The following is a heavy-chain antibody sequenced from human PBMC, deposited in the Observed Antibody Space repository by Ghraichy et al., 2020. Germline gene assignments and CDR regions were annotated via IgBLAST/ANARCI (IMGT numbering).Heavy chain of an antibody. D-gene: IGHD3-10*01. CDR3: ARVAGSGSSLFDY. Sequence: GGSLRLSCGASGFPFNSYSMNWVRQAPGKGLEWVSSISSSSSYIYYADSMKGRFTISRDNAKNSLYLQMNSLRAEDTAVYYCARVAGSGSSLFDYWGQGTLVIVSS. J-gene: IGHJ4*02. V-gene: IGHV3-21*01. CDR2: ISSSSSYI. CDR1: GFPFNSYS.